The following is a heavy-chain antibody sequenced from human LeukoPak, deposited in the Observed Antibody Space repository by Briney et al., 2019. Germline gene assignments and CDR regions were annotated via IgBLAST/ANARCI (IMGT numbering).Heavy chain of an antibody. Sequence: PGRSLRLSCAASGFTFDDHTMHRVRQAPGKGLEWISCISWNSGYIGYADSVKGRFTISRDNAKNSLYLQMDGLRDEDTAFYYCAKGYYDDSGFSSYYFHSWGQGTLVTVSS. CDR2: ISWNSGYI. V-gene: IGHV3-9*01. CDR3: AKGYYDDSGFSSYYFHS. J-gene: IGHJ4*02. D-gene: IGHD3-22*01. CDR1: GFTFDDHT.